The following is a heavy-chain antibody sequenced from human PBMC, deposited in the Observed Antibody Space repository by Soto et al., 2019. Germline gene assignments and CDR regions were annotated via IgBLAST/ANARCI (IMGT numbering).Heavy chain of an antibody. D-gene: IGHD6-13*01. CDR3: ARGGIAAAGTPTGLFDY. CDR2: ISYDGSNK. J-gene: IGHJ4*02. Sequence: GGSLRLSCAASGFTFSSYAMHWVRQAPGKGLEWVAVISYDGSNKYYADSVKGRFTISRDNSKNTLYLQMNSLRAEDTAVYYCARGGIAAAGTPTGLFDYWGQGTLVTVSS. V-gene: IGHV3-30-3*01. CDR1: GFTFSSYA.